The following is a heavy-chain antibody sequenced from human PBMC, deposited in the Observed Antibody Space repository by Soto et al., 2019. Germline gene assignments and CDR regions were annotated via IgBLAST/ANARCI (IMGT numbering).Heavy chain of an antibody. D-gene: IGHD3-3*01. CDR2: ILYSGST. V-gene: IGHV4-31*03. J-gene: IGHJ6*02. Sequence: QVQLPESGPGLVKPSPTLSPTRTVSGGSFSSGGYYWSWIRQPPGKGLEWIGYILYSGSTYYNPSLKSRVTISVDTSKNQFSLKLSSVTAADTAVYYGARSPGFLEWHYGMDVWGQGTTGTVSS. CDR1: GGSFSSGGYY. CDR3: ARSPGFLEWHYGMDV.